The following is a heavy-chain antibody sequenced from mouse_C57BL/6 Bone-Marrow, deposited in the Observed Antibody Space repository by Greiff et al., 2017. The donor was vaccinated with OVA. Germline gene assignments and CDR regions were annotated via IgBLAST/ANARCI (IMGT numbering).Heavy chain of an antibody. Sequence: VQLQQPGAELVKPGASVKLSCKASGYTFTSYWMHWVKQRPGQGLEWIGMIHPNSGSTNYNEKFKSKAALTVDKSSSTAYMQLSSLTSEDSAVYYCARDTTDWYFDVWGTGTTVTVSS. V-gene: IGHV1-64*01. CDR3: ARDTTDWYFDV. CDR1: GYTFTSYW. D-gene: IGHD1-1*01. CDR2: IHPNSGST. J-gene: IGHJ1*03.